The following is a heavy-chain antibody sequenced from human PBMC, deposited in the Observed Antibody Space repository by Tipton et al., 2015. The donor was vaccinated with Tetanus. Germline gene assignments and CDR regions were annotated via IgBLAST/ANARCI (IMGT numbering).Heavy chain of an antibody. CDR1: GGSISSYY. V-gene: IGHV4-59*01. D-gene: IGHD2/OR15-2a*01. CDR2: IYHSGST. CDR3: AREVRDCYGTCGYGGWFGP. J-gene: IGHJ5*01. Sequence: TLSLTCTVSGGSISSYYWGWIRQPPGKGLEWVGFIYHSGSTNYNPSLKSRTTISVDTSKNQFSLKLSSVTAADTAVYYCAREVRDCYGTCGYGGWFGPLGQGTLVTVSS.